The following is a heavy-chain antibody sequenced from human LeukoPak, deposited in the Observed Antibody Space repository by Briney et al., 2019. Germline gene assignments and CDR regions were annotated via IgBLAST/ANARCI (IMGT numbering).Heavy chain of an antibody. CDR2: INAGSGNT. Sequence: ASVKVSCKASGYTFTSYAMHWVRQAPGQRLEWMGWINAGSGNTKYSQKFQGRVTITRDTSASTAYMELSSLRSEDTAVYYCARALIAAATNWFDPWGQGTLVTVSS. V-gene: IGHV1-3*01. D-gene: IGHD6-13*01. CDR3: ARALIAAATNWFDP. J-gene: IGHJ5*02. CDR1: GYTFTSYA.